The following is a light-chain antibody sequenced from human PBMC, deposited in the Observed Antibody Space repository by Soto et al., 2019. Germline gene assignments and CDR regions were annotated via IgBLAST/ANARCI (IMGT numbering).Light chain of an antibody. CDR2: GVS. CDR1: QDVSSQ. V-gene: IGKV3-15*01. CDR3: QQYLYWPPQPT. J-gene: IGKJ2*01. Sequence: EILMTQSPATLRVSPGDTVTLSCRASQDVSSQVAWYQQKPGQAPRLLIFGVSDRPTGVPDRFSGEGSATDFTLTIHSLQPDDSALYFCQQYLYWPPQPTFGRGTQLEI.